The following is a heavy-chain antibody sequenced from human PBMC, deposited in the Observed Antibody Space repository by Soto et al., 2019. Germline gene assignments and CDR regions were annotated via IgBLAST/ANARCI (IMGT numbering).Heavy chain of an antibody. D-gene: IGHD5-12*01. V-gene: IGHV1-69*13. Sequence: SVKVSCKASGGTFSSYAISWVRQAPGQGLEWMGGITPIFGTANYAQKFQGRVTITADESTSTAYMELSSLRSEDTAVYYCARDGWLQEAGAFDIWGQGTMVTVSS. CDR1: GGTFSSYA. CDR2: ITPIFGTA. CDR3: ARDGWLQEAGAFDI. J-gene: IGHJ3*02.